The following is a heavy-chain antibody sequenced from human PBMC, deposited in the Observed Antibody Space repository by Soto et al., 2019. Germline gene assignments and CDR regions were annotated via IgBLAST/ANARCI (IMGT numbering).Heavy chain of an antibody. Sequence: GGSLRLSFAASGFTFSSYAMHWVRQAPGKGLEWVSVISYDGGNKYYEDSVKGRFTISRDNSKNTLYLQMNSLRAEDTAVYYCARDRCSSTSCYFYFYYGMHXWGQGTPVTVS. CDR3: ARDRCSSTSCYFYFYYGMHX. J-gene: IGHJ6*02. CDR2: ISYDGGNK. V-gene: IGHV3-30-3*01. D-gene: IGHD2-2*01. CDR1: GFTFSSYA.